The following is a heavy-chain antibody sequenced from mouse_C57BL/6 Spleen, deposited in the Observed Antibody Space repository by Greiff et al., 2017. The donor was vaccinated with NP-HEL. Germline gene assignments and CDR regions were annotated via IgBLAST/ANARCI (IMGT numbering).Heavy chain of an antibody. Sequence: EVKLMESGPGLVKPSQSLSLTCSVTGYSITSGYYWNWIRQFPGNKLEWMGYISYDGSNNYNPSLKNRISITRDTSKNQFFLKLNSVTTEDTATYYCAREGGYYYGNWGQGTLVTVSA. CDR3: AREGGYYYGN. CDR1: GYSITSGYY. D-gene: IGHD1-1*01. J-gene: IGHJ3*01. CDR2: ISYDGSN. V-gene: IGHV3-6*01.